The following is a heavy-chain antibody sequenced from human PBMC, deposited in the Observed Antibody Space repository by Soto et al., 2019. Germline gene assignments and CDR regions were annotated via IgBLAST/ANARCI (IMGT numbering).Heavy chain of an antibody. J-gene: IGHJ4*02. CDR2: INHSGST. Sequence: PSETLSLTCAVYGGSFSGYYWSWIRQPPGKGLEWIGEINHSGSTNYNPSLKSRVTISVDTSKNQFSLKLSSVTAADTAVYYCARHGPIAAAGTVFDYWGQGTLVTVSS. CDR1: GGSFSGYY. CDR3: ARHGPIAAAGTVFDY. V-gene: IGHV4-34*01. D-gene: IGHD6-13*01.